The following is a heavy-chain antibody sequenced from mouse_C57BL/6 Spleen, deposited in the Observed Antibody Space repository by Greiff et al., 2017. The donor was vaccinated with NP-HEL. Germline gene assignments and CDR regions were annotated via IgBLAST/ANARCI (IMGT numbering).Heavy chain of an antibody. CDR1: GFSLTSYA. D-gene: IGHD2-4*01. Sequence: VQLQQSGPGLVAPSQSLSITCTVSGFSLTSYAISWVRQPPGKGLEWLGVIWTGGGTNYNSALKSRLSISKDNSKSQVFLKMNSLQTDDTARYYCAAYYDYEGYYYAMDYWGQGTSVTVSS. J-gene: IGHJ4*01. V-gene: IGHV2-9-1*01. CDR3: AAYYDYEGYYYAMDY. CDR2: IWTGGGT.